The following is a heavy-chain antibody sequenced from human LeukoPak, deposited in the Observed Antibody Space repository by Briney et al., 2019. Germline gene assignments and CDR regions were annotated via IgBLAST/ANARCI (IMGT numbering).Heavy chain of an antibody. CDR1: GGSFSGYY. CDR3: ARGRYYGSGSYYRNLNDY. Sequence: PSETLSLTCAVYGGSFSGYYWSWIRQPPGKGLEWIGEINHSGSTNYNPSLKSRVTISVDTSKNQFSLKLSSVTAADTAVYYCARGRYYGSGSYYRNLNDYWGQGTLVTVSS. CDR2: INHSGST. D-gene: IGHD3-10*01. V-gene: IGHV4-34*01. J-gene: IGHJ4*02.